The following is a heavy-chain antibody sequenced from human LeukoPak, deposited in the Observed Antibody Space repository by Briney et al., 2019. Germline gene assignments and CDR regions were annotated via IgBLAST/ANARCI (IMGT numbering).Heavy chain of an antibody. D-gene: IGHD2-2*01. CDR2: ISAYNGNT. J-gene: IGHJ4*02. V-gene: IGHV1-18*01. CDR1: GYTFTSYG. CDR3: ARDWDIVVVPAANGY. Sequence: ASVKVSCKASGYTFTSYGISWVRQAPGQGLEWMGWISAYNGNTNYAQKLQGRVTMTTDTSTSTAYMELRSLRSDDTAVYYCARDWDIVVVPAANGYWGQGTLVTVSS.